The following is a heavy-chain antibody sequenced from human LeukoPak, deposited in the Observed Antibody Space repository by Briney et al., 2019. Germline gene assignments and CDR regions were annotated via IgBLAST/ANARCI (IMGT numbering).Heavy chain of an antibody. V-gene: IGHV4-34*01. CDR2: IIHSGRT. Sequence: SETLSLTCGVYGGSFSGYYWTWIRQFPGMGLEWIAEIIHSGRTNYNPSLTGRVTLSVDTSKNQFSLQLRSVTAADTAVYYCARGILVTVYAAFDYWGQGSLVTASS. D-gene: IGHD2-8*01. J-gene: IGHJ4*02. CDR3: ARGILVTVYAAFDY. CDR1: GGSFSGYY.